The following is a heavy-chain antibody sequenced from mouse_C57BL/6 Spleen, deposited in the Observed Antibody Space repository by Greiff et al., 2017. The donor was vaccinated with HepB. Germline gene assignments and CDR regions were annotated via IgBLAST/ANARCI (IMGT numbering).Heavy chain of an antibody. J-gene: IGHJ2*01. D-gene: IGHD2-4*01. V-gene: IGHV5-9*01. CDR3: ARLGYDYDCFDY. CDR1: GFTFSSYT. CDR2: ISGGGGNT. Sequence: EVKLVESGGGLVKPGGSLKLSCAASGFTFSSYTMSWVRQTPEKRLEWVATISGGGGNTYYPDSVKGRITISRDKAKNTLYLQMSSLTSEDTVLYYCARLGYDYDCFDYWGQGTTLTVSS.